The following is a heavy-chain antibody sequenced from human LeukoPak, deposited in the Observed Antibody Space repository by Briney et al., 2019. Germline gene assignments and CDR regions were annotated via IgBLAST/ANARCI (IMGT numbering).Heavy chain of an antibody. CDR1: GFTFSDYG. J-gene: IGHJ4*02. CDR2: ISYDGSNE. D-gene: IGHD3-3*01. Sequence: PGGSLRLSCAASGFTFSDYGMHWVRQAPGKGLEWVAVISYDGSNEYYADSVKGRFTISRDNSKNTLYLQMNSLRAEDTAVYYCAKEGSIFGVVIRPYYFDYWGQGTLVTVSS. V-gene: IGHV3-30*18. CDR3: AKEGSIFGVVIRPYYFDY.